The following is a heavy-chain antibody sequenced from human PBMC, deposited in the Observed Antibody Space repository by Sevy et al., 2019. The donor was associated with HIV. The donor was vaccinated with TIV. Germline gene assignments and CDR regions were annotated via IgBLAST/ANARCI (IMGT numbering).Heavy chain of an antibody. Sequence: GGSLRLSCAASGFTFSTYAIHWVRQAPGKGLEWVAVISYDGSNKYYADSVKGRFTISRDNSKNTLYLQMNSLRAEDTAVYYCAREVINSGSYYAYYYYGMDVWGQGTTVTVSS. CDR1: GFTFSTYA. V-gene: IGHV3-30*04. J-gene: IGHJ6*02. D-gene: IGHD1-26*01. CDR3: AREVINSGSYYAYYYYGMDV. CDR2: ISYDGSNK.